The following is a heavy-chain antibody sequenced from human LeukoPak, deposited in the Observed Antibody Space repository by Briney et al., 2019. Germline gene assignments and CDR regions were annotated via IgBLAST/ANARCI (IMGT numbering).Heavy chain of an antibody. V-gene: IGHV1-69*05. J-gene: IGHJ5*02. Sequence: SLKVSCKASGGTFNSHIISWVPQAPGQGLKWMGGIIPVFGTANYTQKFQGRVTITTDESTTTAYMEMSRLRSEDTAVYYCARGDYYGSESYWHTKWFDPWGQGTLVTVSS. CDR3: ARGDYYGSESYWHTKWFDP. CDR1: GGTFNSHI. D-gene: IGHD3-10*01. CDR2: IIPVFGTA.